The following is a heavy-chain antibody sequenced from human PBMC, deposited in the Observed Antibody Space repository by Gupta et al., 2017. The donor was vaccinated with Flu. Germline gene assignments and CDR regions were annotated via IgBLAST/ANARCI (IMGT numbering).Heavy chain of an antibody. J-gene: IGHJ3*02. CDR1: GGSISSGGYY. CDR3: ARTPQLPIPSAARIFSDGGAFDI. Sequence: QVQLQESGPGLVKPSQTLSLTCTVSGGSISSGGYYWSWIRQHPGTGLEWIGYIYYSGSTYYNPSLKSRVTISVDTSKNQFSLKLSSVTAADTAVYYCARTPQLPIPSAARIFSDGGAFDIWGQGTMVTVSS. D-gene: IGHD2-2*01. V-gene: IGHV4-31*03. CDR2: IYYSGST.